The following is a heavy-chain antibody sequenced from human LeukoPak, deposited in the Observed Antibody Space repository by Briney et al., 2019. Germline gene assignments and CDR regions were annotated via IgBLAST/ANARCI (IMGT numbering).Heavy chain of an antibody. D-gene: IGHD4-17*01. CDR3: AKDLPTTVTRGFWFVDAFDI. CDR2: ISASGGST. V-gene: IGHV3-23*01. J-gene: IGHJ3*02. CDR1: GFTFSSYA. Sequence: PGGSLRLSCAASGFTFSSYAMSWVRQAPGKGLEWVSAISASGGSTYYADSVKGRFTISRDNSKNTLYLQMNSLRAEDTAVYYCAKDLPTTVTRGFWFVDAFDIWGQGTMVTVSS.